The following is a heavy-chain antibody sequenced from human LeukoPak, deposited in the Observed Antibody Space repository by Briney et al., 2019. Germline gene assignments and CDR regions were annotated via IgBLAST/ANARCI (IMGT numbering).Heavy chain of an antibody. V-gene: IGHV3-48*01. CDR2: ISSSSSTI. CDR3: ASAWEVTVDY. Sequence: GGSLRLSCAASGFTFSSYSMNWVRQAPGKGLEWVSYISSSSSTIYYADSVKGRFTISRDNAKNSLYLQMNSLRAEDTAVYYCASAWEVTVDYWGQGTLVTVSS. J-gene: IGHJ4*02. D-gene: IGHD2-21*02. CDR1: GFTFSSYS.